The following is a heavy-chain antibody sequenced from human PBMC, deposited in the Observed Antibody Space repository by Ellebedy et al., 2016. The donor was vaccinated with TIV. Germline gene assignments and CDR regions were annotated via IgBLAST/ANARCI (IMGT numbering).Heavy chain of an antibody. D-gene: IGHD3-16*01. V-gene: IGHV5-51*01. CDR2: IYPGDSDT. CDR1: GYSFTSYW. Sequence: GGSLRLSXKGSGYSFTSYWIGWVRQMPGKGLEWMGIIYPGDSDTRYSPSFQGQVTISADKSISTAYLQWSSLKASDTAMYYCAIHGGHKGYYFDYWGQGTLVTVSS. CDR3: AIHGGHKGYYFDY. J-gene: IGHJ4*02.